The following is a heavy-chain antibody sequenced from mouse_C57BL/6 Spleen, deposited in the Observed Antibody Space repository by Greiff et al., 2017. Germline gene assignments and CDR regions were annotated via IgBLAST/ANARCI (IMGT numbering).Heavy chain of an antibody. D-gene: IGHD2-12*01. CDR2: IDPSDSYT. CDR1: GYTFTSYW. V-gene: IGHV1-50*01. CDR3: ARGGNCYEEKND. J-gene: IGHJ2*01. Sequence: QVQLQQSGAELVKPGASVKLSCKASGYTFTSYWMQWVKQRPGQGLEWIGEIDPSDSYTNYNQKFKGKATLAVDTSSSTAYMQISILTSEDSAVYYCARGGNCYEEKNDWVQGTTLTVSS.